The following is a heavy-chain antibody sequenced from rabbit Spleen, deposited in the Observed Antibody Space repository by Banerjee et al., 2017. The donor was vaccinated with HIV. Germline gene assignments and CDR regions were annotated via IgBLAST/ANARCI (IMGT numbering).Heavy chain of an antibody. Sequence: QSLEESGGDLVKPGASLTLTCIASGVSFSGNSYMCWVRQAPGKGLECIGCIYADRSGSSYYANWAKGRFTITGTSSTTVTLQLTSLTAADTATYFCARDLAGVIGWNFGWWGPGTLVTVS. CDR1: GVSFSGNSY. CDR3: ARDLAGVIGWNFGW. V-gene: IGHV1S40*01. D-gene: IGHD4-1*01. J-gene: IGHJ6*01. CDR2: IYADRSGSS.